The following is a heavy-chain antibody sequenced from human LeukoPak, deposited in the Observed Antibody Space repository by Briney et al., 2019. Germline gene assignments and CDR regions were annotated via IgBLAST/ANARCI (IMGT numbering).Heavy chain of an antibody. Sequence: GESLKISCQGSGYSFTTYWIAWVRQMPGEGLEWMGIIYPGDSDTRYSPSFQGQVTISADKSISTAYLQWSSLKASDTAMYHCARQLPAYYGSGSYSFDYWGQGTLVTVSS. V-gene: IGHV5-51*01. CDR2: IYPGDSDT. CDR1: GYSFTTYW. CDR3: ARQLPAYYGSGSYSFDY. D-gene: IGHD3-10*01. J-gene: IGHJ4*02.